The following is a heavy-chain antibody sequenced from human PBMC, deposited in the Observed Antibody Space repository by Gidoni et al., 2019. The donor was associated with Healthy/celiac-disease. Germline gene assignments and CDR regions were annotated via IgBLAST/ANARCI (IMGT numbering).Heavy chain of an antibody. V-gene: IGHV1-24*01. D-gene: IGHD3-10*01. J-gene: IGHJ6*02. Sequence: QVQVVQSGAEVKKPGASVTVSCKVSGYTLSKFSKHWVRQAPGKGLEWMGGCDPEDDEIIYAQKFQGRVTMAEDTSTHTVYMELSSLRSEDTAVYYCATGLYYYGSGKGRMDVWGQGTTVTVSS. CDR1: GYTLSKFS. CDR3: ATGLYYYGSGKGRMDV. CDR2: CDPEDDEI.